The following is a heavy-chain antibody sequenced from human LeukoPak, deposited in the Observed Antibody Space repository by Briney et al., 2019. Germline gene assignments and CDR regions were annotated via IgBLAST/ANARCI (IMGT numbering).Heavy chain of an antibody. D-gene: IGHD2-15*01. CDR1: GGSISSGDYY. V-gene: IGHV4-30-4*01. Sequence: SETLSLTCTVSGGSISSGDYYWSWIRQPPGKGLEWIGYIYYSGSTYYNPSLKSRVTISVDTSKNQFSLKLSSVTAADTAVYYCARARYCSGGSCYPTDYYYYGMDVWGQGTTVTVSS. CDR3: ARARYCSGGSCYPTDYYYYGMDV. J-gene: IGHJ6*02. CDR2: IYYSGST.